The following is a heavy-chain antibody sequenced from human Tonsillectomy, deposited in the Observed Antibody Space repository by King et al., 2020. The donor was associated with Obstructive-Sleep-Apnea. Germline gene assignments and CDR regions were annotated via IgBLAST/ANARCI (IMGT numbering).Heavy chain of an antibody. V-gene: IGHV4-31*03. CDR1: GGSISSGDYY. Sequence: VQLQESGPGLVKPSQTLSLTCTVSGGSISSGDYYWTWIRQHPGKGLEWIGYIYYTGSTNYNPSLKSRVTISVDTSKNQFSLRLTSVTAADTAVYYCARPPMLRGIIRWFDPWGQGTLVTVSS. J-gene: IGHJ5*02. CDR2: IYYTGST. D-gene: IGHD3-10*01. CDR3: ARPPMLRGIIRWFDP.